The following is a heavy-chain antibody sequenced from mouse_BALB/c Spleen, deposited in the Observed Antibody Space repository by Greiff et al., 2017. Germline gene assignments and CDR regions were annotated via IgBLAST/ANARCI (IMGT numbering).Heavy chain of an antibody. D-gene: IGHD3-2*01. V-gene: IGHV1-54*01. CDR2: INPGSGGT. CDR1: GYAFTNYL. CDR3: ARRGGQLDAMDY. Sequence: QVQLQQSGAELVRPGTSVKVSCKASGYAFTNYLIEWVKQRPGQGLEWIGVINPGSGGTNYNEKFKGKATLTADKSSSTAYMQLSSLTSDDSAVYFCARRGGQLDAMDYWGQGTSVTVSS. J-gene: IGHJ4*01.